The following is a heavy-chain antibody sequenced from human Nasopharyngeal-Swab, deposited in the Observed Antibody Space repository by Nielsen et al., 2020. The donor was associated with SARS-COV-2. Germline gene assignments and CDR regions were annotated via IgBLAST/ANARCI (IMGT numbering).Heavy chain of an antibody. D-gene: IGHD6-6*01. V-gene: IGHV3-30*03. J-gene: IGHJ5*02. Sequence: VRQAPGKGLEWVAVTSYDGTNKYYADSVKGRFTISRDNSKNTLYLQMNSLRAEDTAVYYCARVSSSSTTNWFDPWGQGTLVTVSS. CDR2: TSYDGTNK. CDR3: ARVSSSSTTNWFDP.